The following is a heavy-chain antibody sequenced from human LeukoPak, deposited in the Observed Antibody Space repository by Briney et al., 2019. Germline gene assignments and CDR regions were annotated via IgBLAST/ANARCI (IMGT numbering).Heavy chain of an antibody. J-gene: IGHJ3*02. V-gene: IGHV1-18*01. CDR2: ISAYNGDI. CDR3: ARESGSDAFDS. CDR1: GYTFTKYG. Sequence: ASVKVSCKASGYTFTKYGVSWVRPAPGQGLGWMGWISAYNGDIKYAQRGKGRVTMTTDTSTSTVYMEVRSLRSGDPAVYYCARESGSDAFDSWVQATVVSVSS.